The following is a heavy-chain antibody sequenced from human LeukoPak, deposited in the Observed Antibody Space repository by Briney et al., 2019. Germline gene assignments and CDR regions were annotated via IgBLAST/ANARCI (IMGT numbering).Heavy chain of an antibody. D-gene: IGHD6-19*01. CDR3: ARFHSGPSGWYVLWYFDL. CDR1: GGSVSSYY. J-gene: IGHJ2*01. CDR2: IYSSENT. Sequence: SETLSLTCTVSGGSVSSYYWSWIRQPPGKGLEWIGYIYSSENTKYNSSLESRVTMSKDTSKNQVFLKLRSVTAADTAVYYCARFHSGPSGWYVLWYFDLWGRGTLVTVSS. V-gene: IGHV4-4*09.